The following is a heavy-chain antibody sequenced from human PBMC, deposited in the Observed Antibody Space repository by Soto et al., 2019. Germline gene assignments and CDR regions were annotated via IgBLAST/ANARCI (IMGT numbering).Heavy chain of an antibody. V-gene: IGHV4-39*01. D-gene: IGHD3-10*01. CDR1: CASISGSSYL. Sequence: EPLSVIANDACASISGSSYLMSWSRQPPGKGLEWIGSIYYSGSTYYNPSLKSRVTISVDTSKNQFSLHLNSVTPEDTAVYYCARTLRWHGVKYFDYWGHGTLVTVSP. CDR3: ARTLRWHGVKYFDY. J-gene: IGHJ4*01. CDR2: IYYSGST.